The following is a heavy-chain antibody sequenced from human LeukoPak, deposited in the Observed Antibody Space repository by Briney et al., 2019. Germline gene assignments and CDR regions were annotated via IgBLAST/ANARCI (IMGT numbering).Heavy chain of an antibody. D-gene: IGHD3-9*01. Sequence: GGSLRLSCAASGFTFSHDWMRWVRQAPGKGLEWVGRIKSKTDGGTTDYAAPVKGRFTISRDDSKNTLYLQMNSLKMEDSAVYYCTSDYLCDILCLSKYWDQGTLVTVSS. J-gene: IGHJ4*02. CDR2: IKSKTDGGTT. CDR1: GFTFSHDW. CDR3: TSDYLCDILCLSKY. V-gene: IGHV3-15*01.